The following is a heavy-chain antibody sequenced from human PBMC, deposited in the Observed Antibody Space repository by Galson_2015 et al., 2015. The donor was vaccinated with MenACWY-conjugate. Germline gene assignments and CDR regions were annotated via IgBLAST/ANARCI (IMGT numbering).Heavy chain of an antibody. CDR1: GYTSTTDS. Sequence: SVKVSCKASGYTSTTDSIHWVRQAPGQGLEWMGRINPSSGTTTYAQKFQGRVTMTRDTSYMEPYSLRSEDTAVYYCAGRNSSGGQGDFDYWGQGTLVTVSS. CDR3: AGRNSSGGQGDFDY. CDR2: INPSSGTT. D-gene: IGHD2-15*01. V-gene: IGHV1-46*01. J-gene: IGHJ4*02.